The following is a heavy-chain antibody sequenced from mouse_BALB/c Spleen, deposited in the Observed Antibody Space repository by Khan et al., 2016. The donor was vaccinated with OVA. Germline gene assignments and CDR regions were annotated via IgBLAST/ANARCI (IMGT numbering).Heavy chain of an antibody. CDR2: IWSDGST. J-gene: IGHJ4*01. CDR3: ARRFDGYSSRYAMDY. V-gene: IGHV2-6*02. Sequence: VELVESGPGLVAPSQSLSITCTVSGFSLTSYGVHWVRQPPGKGLEWLVVIWSDGSTNYNSVLKSRLSISKDNSKSQVFLKMNSLQTDDTAIYYCARRFDGYSSRYAMDYWGQGTSVTVSS. D-gene: IGHD2-3*01. CDR1: GFSLTSYG.